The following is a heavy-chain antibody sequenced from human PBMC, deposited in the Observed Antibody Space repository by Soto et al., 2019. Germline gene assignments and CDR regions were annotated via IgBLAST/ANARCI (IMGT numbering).Heavy chain of an antibody. CDR3: ARGFKGGSYYYDSSGFEAFDI. V-gene: IGHV3-74*01. CDR2: INSDGSST. J-gene: IGHJ3*02. Sequence: GGSLRLSCAASGFTFSCYWLHWVRQAPGKGLVLVSCINSDGSSTSNADSVKGRYTISRDNAKITLYLQMNSLRAEDTAVYYCARGFKGGSYYYDSSGFEAFDIWGQGTMVTVSS. D-gene: IGHD3-22*01. CDR1: GFTFSCYW.